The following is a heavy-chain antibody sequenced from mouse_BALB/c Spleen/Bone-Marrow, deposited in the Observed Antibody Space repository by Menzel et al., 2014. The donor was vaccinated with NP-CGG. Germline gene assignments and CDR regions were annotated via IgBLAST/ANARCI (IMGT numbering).Heavy chain of an antibody. CDR2: INPSNGRT. D-gene: IGHD1-1*01. Sequence: QVQLQQSGAELVKPGASVQLSCKASGYTFTSYWMHWVKQRPGQGLEWIGEINPSNGRTNYNEKFKGKATLTVDKSSSTAYMQLSSLTSEDSAVYYWARRTTTVVATDYWGQGTTLTVST. J-gene: IGHJ2*01. CDR1: GYTFTSYW. CDR3: ARRTTTVVATDY. V-gene: IGHV1S81*02.